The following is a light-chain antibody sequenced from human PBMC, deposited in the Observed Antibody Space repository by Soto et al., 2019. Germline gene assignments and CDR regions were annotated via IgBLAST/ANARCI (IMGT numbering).Light chain of an antibody. CDR1: QSVSTY. V-gene: IGKV3-11*01. CDR3: QQRSNWIT. CDR2: DAS. J-gene: IGKJ5*01. Sequence: EILLTQSPATLSLYPGERATLSCRASQSVSTYLGWYQQKPGQAPRLLIYDASNRATGIPARFSGSGSGTDFTLTISSLEPEDFAVYYCQQRSNWITFGQGTRLEIK.